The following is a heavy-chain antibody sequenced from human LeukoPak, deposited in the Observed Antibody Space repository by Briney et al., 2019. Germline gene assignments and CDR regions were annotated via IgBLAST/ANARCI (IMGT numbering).Heavy chain of an antibody. V-gene: IGHV5-51*01. CDR3: ARTPRLVAGTRFDP. CDR2: IHPGDSDT. Sequence: RGESLKISCQGSGYIFTSYWIAWVRQMPGKGLEWVGIIHPGDSDTRYSPSFQGQVTISADKSISTAYLQWSSLKASDTAMYYCARTPRLVAGTRFDPWGQGTLVTVSS. J-gene: IGHJ5*02. D-gene: IGHD6-19*01. CDR1: GYIFTSYW.